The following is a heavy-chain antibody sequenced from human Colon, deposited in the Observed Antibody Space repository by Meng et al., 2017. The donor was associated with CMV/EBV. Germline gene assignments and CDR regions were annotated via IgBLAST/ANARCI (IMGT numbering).Heavy chain of an antibody. J-gene: IGHJ4*02. CDR2: INHSGNT. CDR3: ARGSYCSSTSCYHYFDY. V-gene: IGHV4-34*01. Sequence: SETLSLTCTVYGGSFSAYFWSWIRQPPGQGLEWIGEINHSGNTNYNPSLKSRVTNSVDTSKNQFSLKLSSVTAADTAVYYCARGSYCSSTSCYHYFDYWGQGTLVTVSS. D-gene: IGHD2-2*01. CDR1: GGSFSAYF.